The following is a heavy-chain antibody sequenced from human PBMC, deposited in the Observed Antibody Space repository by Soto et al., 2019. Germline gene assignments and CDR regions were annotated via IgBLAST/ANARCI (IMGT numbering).Heavy chain of an antibody. J-gene: IGHJ5*02. Sequence: GGSLRLSCAASGFTFSSYGMHWVRQAPGKGLEWVAVISYDGSNKYYADSVKGRFTISRDNSKNTLYLQMNSLRAEDTAVYYCAKDQGYCSGGSCKPNNWFDPWGQGTLVTVSS. CDR3: AKDQGYCSGGSCKPNNWFDP. D-gene: IGHD2-15*01. V-gene: IGHV3-30*18. CDR2: ISYDGSNK. CDR1: GFTFSSYG.